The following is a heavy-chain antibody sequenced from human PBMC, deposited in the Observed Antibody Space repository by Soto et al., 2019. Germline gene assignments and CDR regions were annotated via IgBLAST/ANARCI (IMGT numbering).Heavy chain of an antibody. D-gene: IGHD3-10*01. J-gene: IGHJ6*02. CDR3: ARDQGWGGSCSFGLYGMDV. Sequence: QVQLVESGGGVVQTGTSLRLSCAASGFTFSHYAMHWVRQAPGRGLEWVAVISYDGSKTDYADSVKGRFTISRDDPGKALYPQMTIMRPGDTAVFYCARDQGWGGSCSFGLYGMDVWGQGTTVSVSS. CDR1: GFTFSHYA. CDR2: ISYDGSKT. V-gene: IGHV3-30-3*01.